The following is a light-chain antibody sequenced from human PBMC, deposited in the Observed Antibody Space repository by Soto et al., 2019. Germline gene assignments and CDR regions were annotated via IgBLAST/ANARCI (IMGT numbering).Light chain of an antibody. CDR3: QQYNSYSPLT. V-gene: IGKV1-5*01. CDR2: DAS. Sequence: DLPTTQSPSTLSASVGDRVTITCRASQSISSWLAWYQQKPGKAPKLLIYDASSLESGVPSRFSGSGSGTEFTLTISSLQPDDFATYYCQQYNSYSPLTFGGGTKVDIK. J-gene: IGKJ4*01. CDR1: QSISSW.